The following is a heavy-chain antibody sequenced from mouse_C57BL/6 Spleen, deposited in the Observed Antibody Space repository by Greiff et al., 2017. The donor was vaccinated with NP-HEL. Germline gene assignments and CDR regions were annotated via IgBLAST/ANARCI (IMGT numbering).Heavy chain of an antibody. CDR1: GYTFTDYY. CDR3: ARDYGYDGSMDY. V-gene: IGHV1-76*01. CDR2: IYPGSGNT. Sequence: VQLQQSGAELVRPGASVKLSCKASGYTFTDYYINWVKQRPGQGLEWIARIYPGSGNTYYNEKFKGKATLTAEKSSSTAYMQLSSLTSEDSAVYFCARDYGYDGSMDYWGQGTSVTVSS. J-gene: IGHJ4*01. D-gene: IGHD2-2*01.